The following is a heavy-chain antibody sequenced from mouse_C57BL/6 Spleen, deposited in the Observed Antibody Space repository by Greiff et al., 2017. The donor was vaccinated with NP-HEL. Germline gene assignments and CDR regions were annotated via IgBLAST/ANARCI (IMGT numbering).Heavy chain of an antibody. D-gene: IGHD1-1*01. CDR3: TRDYYGNGFAY. Sequence: VKLMESGAELVRPGASVTLSCKASGYTFTDYEMHWVKQTPVHGLEWIGAIDPETGGTAYNQKFKGKAILTADKSSSTAYMELRSLTSEDSAVYYCTRDYYGNGFAYWGQGTLVTVSA. J-gene: IGHJ3*01. CDR1: GYTFTDYE. V-gene: IGHV1-15*01. CDR2: IDPETGGT.